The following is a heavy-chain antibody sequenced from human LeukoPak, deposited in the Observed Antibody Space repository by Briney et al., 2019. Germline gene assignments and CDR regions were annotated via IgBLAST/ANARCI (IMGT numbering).Heavy chain of an antibody. CDR1: GGSISSGDYY. CDR3: ARGPWRGAFDI. J-gene: IGHJ3*02. CDR2: IYYSGST. V-gene: IGHV4-30-4*01. D-gene: IGHD1-26*01. Sequence: PSETLSLTCTVSGGSISSGDYYWSWLRQPPGTGLEYIGYIYYSGSTYYNPSLKSRVTISVDTSKNQFSLKLSSVTAADTAVYYCARGPWRGAFDIWGQGSMVTVSS.